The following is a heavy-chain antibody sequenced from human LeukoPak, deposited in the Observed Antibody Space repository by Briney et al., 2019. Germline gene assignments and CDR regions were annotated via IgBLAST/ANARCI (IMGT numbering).Heavy chain of an antibody. Sequence: SQTLSLTCTVSGGPISSGSYYWSWIRQPAGKGLEWIGRIYTSGSTNYNPSLKSRVTISVDTSKNQFSLKLSSVTAADTAVYYCASSTINYDFWSGPTAPYYYYGMDVWGQGTTVTVSS. J-gene: IGHJ6*02. V-gene: IGHV4-61*02. CDR1: GGPISSGSYY. CDR2: IYTSGST. D-gene: IGHD3-3*01. CDR3: ASSTINYDFWSGPTAPYYYYGMDV.